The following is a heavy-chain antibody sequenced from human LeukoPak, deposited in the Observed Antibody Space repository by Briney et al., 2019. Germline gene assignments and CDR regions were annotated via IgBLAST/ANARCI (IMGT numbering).Heavy chain of an antibody. Sequence: QSGGSLRLSCAASGFTFNRNNMNWVRQAPGKGLEWVSYISSTSITMYYADSVKGRFTISRDNAKNSLYLQMNSLRADDTAVYYCARETILAMAGDFWGQGTLVTVSS. D-gene: IGHD6-19*01. CDR3: ARETILAMAGDF. J-gene: IGHJ4*02. V-gene: IGHV3-48*01. CDR1: GFTFNRNN. CDR2: ISSTSITM.